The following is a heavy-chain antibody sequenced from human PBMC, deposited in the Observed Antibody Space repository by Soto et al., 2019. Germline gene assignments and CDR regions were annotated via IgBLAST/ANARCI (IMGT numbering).Heavy chain of an antibody. J-gene: IGHJ4*02. Sequence: GGSLRLSCAASGFTFDDYAMHWVRQAPGKGLEWVSGTSWNSGSIGYADSVKGRFTISRDNAKNSLYLQMNSLRAEDTALYYCAKDRYYDSSGYYGFDHWGQGTLVTVSS. CDR1: GFTFDDYA. V-gene: IGHV3-9*01. D-gene: IGHD3-22*01. CDR2: TSWNSGSI. CDR3: AKDRYYDSSGYYGFDH.